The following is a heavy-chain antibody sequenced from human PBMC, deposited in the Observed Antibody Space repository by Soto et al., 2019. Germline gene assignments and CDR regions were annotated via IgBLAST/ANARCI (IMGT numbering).Heavy chain of an antibody. CDR2: ISGTDGAT. V-gene: IGHV3-23*01. Sequence: GGSLRLSCAASGFTFSSYAMSWVRQTSGKGLQWVSTISGTDGATYYAASVKGRFTISRDNSQNILYLQMNNLRAEDTAIYYCAKYAGFSPGVRFNFDYWGQGTLVTVSS. CDR3: AKYAGFSPGVRFNFDY. D-gene: IGHD7-27*01. J-gene: IGHJ4*02. CDR1: GFTFSSYA.